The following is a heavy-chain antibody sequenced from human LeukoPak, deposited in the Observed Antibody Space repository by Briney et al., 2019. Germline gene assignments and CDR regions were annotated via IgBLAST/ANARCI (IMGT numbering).Heavy chain of an antibody. V-gene: IGHV3-11*04. CDR3: ARDRLDRSFDY. CDR1: GFTFSDYY. Sequence: PWGSLRLSCLASGFTFSDYYMSWIRQAPGKGLEGVSYISSSGSTISYADSVKGRFTISRDNAKNSLYLQMNSLSAEDTAVYYCARDRLDRSFDYWGQGTLVTVSS. D-gene: IGHD2-15*01. J-gene: IGHJ4*02. CDR2: ISSSGSTI.